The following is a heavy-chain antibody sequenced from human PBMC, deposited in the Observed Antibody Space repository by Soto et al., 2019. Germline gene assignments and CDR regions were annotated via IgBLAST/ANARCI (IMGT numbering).Heavy chain of an antibody. CDR2: IDWDDDK. J-gene: IGHJ6*02. Sequence: SGPTLVNPTQTLTLTCTFSGFSLSTRGMCVSWIRQPPGKALEWLARIDWDDDKYYSTSLKTRLTISKDTSKNQVVLTMTNMDPVDTATYYCARISVTTPPRDYYYYGMDVWGQGTTVTVSS. V-gene: IGHV2-70*11. CDR3: ARISVTTPPRDYYYYGMDV. CDR1: GFSLSTRGMC. D-gene: IGHD4-4*01.